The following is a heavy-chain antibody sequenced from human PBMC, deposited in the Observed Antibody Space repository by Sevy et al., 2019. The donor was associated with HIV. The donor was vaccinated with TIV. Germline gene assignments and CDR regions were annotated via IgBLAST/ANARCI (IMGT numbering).Heavy chain of an antibody. D-gene: IGHD3-22*01. CDR3: ARVRYYYDSSGYSTIGYYYYGMDV. Sequence: ASVKVSCKASGGTFSSYAISWVRQAPGQGLEWMGGIIPIFGTANYAQKFQGRVTITADESTSTAYMERSSLRSEDTAVYYCARVRYYYDSSGYSTIGYYYYGMDVWGQGTTVTVSS. CDR2: IIPIFGTA. V-gene: IGHV1-69*13. CDR1: GGTFSSYA. J-gene: IGHJ6*02.